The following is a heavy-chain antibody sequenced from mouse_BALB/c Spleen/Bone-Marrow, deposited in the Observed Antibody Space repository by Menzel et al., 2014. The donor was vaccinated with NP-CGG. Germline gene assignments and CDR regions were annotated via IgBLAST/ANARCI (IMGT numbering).Heavy chain of an antibody. CDR1: GYTFSSYW. Sequence: LQQSGAELMKPGASVKISCKATGYTFSSYWMHWVKQRHGQGLEWIGNIYPGSGSTNYDEKFKSKGTLTVDTSSSTAYMHLSSLTSEDSAVYYCTSWDYWGQGTTLTVSS. CDR2: IYPGSGST. CDR3: TSWDY. J-gene: IGHJ2*01. V-gene: IGHV1S22*01.